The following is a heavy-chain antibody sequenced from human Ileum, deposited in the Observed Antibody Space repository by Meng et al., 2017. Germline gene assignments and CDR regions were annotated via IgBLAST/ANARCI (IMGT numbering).Heavy chain of an antibody. J-gene: IGHJ4*02. Sequence: QVQLVESGGGVVQPGTSRRLSCAASGFSFTTWGMHWARQAPGKGLEWVGVIGHTGERTYYRDSLKGRFTISRDNSKNTLYLQMNNPRAEDTAVYYCVRDLGMGKYADYWGQGALVTVSS. CDR3: VRDLGMGKYADY. CDR2: IGHTGERT. V-gene: IGHV3-33*01. D-gene: IGHD2-2*01. CDR1: GFSFTTWG.